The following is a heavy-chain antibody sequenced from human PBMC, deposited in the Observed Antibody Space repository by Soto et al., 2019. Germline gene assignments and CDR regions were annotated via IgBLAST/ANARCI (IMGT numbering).Heavy chain of an antibody. J-gene: IGHJ4*02. V-gene: IGHV3-30-3*01. Sequence: ESGGGVVQPGRSLRLSCAASGFTFSPYTMHWVRQTPGKGLEWVAVISNDGDDKDYADSVKGRFTVSRDNSKSTLYLQMSSLRAEDTALYYCARGGGFCGADCYKGGIDYWGQGTLVTVSP. CDR2: ISNDGDDK. CDR3: ARGGGFCGADCYKGGIDY. CDR1: GFTFSPYT. D-gene: IGHD2-21*02.